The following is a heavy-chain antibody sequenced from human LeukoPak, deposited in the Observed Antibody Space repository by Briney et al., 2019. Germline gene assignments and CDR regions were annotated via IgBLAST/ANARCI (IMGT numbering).Heavy chain of an antibody. J-gene: IGHJ4*02. CDR2: ISGSGGST. D-gene: IGHD2-8*01. CDR3: AKGRGCTNGVCYMDY. Sequence: PGGSLRLSCAASGFTFSSYAMSWVRQAPGKGVEGVSAISGSGGSTYYADSVKGRFTISRDNSKNTLYLQINSLRAEDTAVYYCAKGRGCTNGVCYMDYWGQGTLVTVSS. V-gene: IGHV3-23*01. CDR1: GFTFSSYA.